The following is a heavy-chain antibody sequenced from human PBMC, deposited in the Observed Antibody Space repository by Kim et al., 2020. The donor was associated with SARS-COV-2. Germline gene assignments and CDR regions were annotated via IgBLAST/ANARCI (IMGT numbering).Heavy chain of an antibody. CDR3: ARSGGLYSSSYGYYYYGMDV. Sequence: SVKVSCKASGGTFSSYAISWVRQAPGQGLEWMGGIIPIFGTANYAQKFQGRVTITADESTSTAYMELSSLRSEDTAVYYCARSGGLYSSSYGYYYYGMDVWGQGTTVTVSS. CDR2: IIPIFGTA. CDR1: GGTFSSYA. J-gene: IGHJ6*02. D-gene: IGHD6-6*01. V-gene: IGHV1-69*13.